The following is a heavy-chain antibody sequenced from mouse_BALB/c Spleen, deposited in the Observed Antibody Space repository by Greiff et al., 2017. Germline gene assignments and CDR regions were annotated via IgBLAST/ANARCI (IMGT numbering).Heavy chain of an antibody. V-gene: IGHV1S81*02. CDR3: ARKLTGTGYFDV. CDR2: INPSNGRT. D-gene: IGHD4-1*01. Sequence: VQLQQPGAELVKPGASVKLSCKASGYTFTSYWMHWVKQRPGQGLEWIGEINPSNGRTNYNEKFKSKATLTVDKSSSTAYMQLSSLTSEDSAVYYCARKLTGTGYFDVWGAGTTVTVSS. CDR1: GYTFTSYW. J-gene: IGHJ1*01.